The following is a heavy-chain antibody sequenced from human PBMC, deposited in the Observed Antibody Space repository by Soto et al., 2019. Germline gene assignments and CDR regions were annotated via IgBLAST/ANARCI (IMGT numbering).Heavy chain of an antibody. V-gene: IGHV3-23*01. D-gene: IGHD2-2*01. CDR1: GFTFSSYA. Sequence: LRLSCAASGFTFSSYAMSWVRQAPGKGLEWVSAISGSGGSTYYADSVKGRFTIPRDNSKNTLYLQMNSLRAEDTAVYYCAKDQVPIVVVPATLSDYYYYGMDVWGQGTTVTVSS. CDR2: ISGSGGST. CDR3: AKDQVPIVVVPATLSDYYYYGMDV. J-gene: IGHJ6*02.